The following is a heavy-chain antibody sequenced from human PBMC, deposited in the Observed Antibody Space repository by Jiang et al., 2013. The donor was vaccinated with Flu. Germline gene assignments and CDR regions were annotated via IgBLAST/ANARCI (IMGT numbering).Heavy chain of an antibody. D-gene: IGHD3-10*01. CDR1: GGSISSGDYY. CDR3: ARLFHTRWFGKLLSNHYVDY. V-gene: IGHV4-39*01. CDR2: IYYSGTT. Sequence: LLKPSETLSLTCTVSGGSISSGDYYWGCIRQPPGKGLEWIGSIYYSGTTYYNPSLKSRATISVDTSKNQFSLKLSSVTAADTAVYYCARLFHTRWFGKLLSNHYVDYWGQGTLVTVSS. J-gene: IGHJ4*02.